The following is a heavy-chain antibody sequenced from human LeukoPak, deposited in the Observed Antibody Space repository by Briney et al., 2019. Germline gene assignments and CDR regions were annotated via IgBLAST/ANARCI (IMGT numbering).Heavy chain of an antibody. J-gene: IGHJ3*02. CDR1: GFTFDDYG. Sequence: GGSLRLSCAASGFTFDDYGMSWVRQAPGKGLEWVSRISSDGTIISYADSVKGRFTLSRDTAKNTLYLQMNSLIGEDTAVYYCVREDRILLGNDAFDIWGQGTMVTVSS. CDR3: VREDRILLGNDAFDI. CDR2: ISSDGTII. V-gene: IGHV3-74*01. D-gene: IGHD2-8*01.